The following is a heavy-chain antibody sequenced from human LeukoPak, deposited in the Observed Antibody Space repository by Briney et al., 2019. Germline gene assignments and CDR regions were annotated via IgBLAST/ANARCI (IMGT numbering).Heavy chain of an antibody. J-gene: IGHJ3*02. CDR2: INHSEST. V-gene: IGHV4-34*01. CDR1: GGSFSGYY. CDR3: ARLKDYYDSSGYRAYAFDI. Sequence: ASETLSLTCAVYGGSFSGYYWSWIRQPPGKGLEWIGEINHSESTNYNPSLKSRVTISVDTSKNQFSLKLSSVTAADTAVYYCARLKDYYDSSGYRAYAFDIWGQGTMVTVSS. D-gene: IGHD3-22*01.